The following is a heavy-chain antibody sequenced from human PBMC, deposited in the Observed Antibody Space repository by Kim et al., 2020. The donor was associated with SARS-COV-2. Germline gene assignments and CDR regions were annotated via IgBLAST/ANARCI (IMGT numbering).Heavy chain of an antibody. CDR3: ARRLLALGTKGIDS. CDR1: GGSFSGYY. CDR2: INHSGST. V-gene: IGHV4-34*01. J-gene: IGHJ4*02. D-gene: IGHD3-3*02. Sequence: SETLSLTCAVYGGSFSGYYWSWIRQPPGKGLEWVAEINHSGSTNYKPSLKSRFTISVDTSKNQFSLRMISVTAADTAIYYCARRLLALGTKGIDSWGQGTLVTVSS.